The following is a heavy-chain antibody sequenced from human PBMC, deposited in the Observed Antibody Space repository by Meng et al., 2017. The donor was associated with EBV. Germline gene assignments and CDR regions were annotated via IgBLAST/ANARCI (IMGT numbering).Heavy chain of an antibody. V-gene: IGHV7-4-1*02. Sequence: QVQLVQVGYELKKPGASVKVSCKASGYTFTSYAMNWVRQAPGQGLEWMGWINTNTGNPTYAQGFTGRFVFSLDTSVSTAYLQISSLKAEDTAVYYCAREGVGYYDSSGLSSYFDYWGQGTLVTVSS. J-gene: IGHJ4*02. D-gene: IGHD3-22*01. CDR2: INTNTGNP. CDR1: GYTFTSYA. CDR3: AREGVGYYDSSGLSSYFDY.